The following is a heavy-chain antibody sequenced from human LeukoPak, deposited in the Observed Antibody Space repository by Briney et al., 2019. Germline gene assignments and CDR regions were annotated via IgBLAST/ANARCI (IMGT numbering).Heavy chain of an antibody. J-gene: IGHJ4*02. D-gene: IGHD3-22*01. V-gene: IGHV4-59*01. CDR1: GGSISSYY. CDR2: IYYSGST. Sequence: SETLSLTCTVSGGSISSYYWSWIRQPPGKGLEWIGYIYYSGSTNYNPSLKSRVTISVDTSKNQFSLKLSSVTAADTAVYYCARIYDSSGYYEDYWGQGPLVPVSS. CDR3: ARIYDSSGYYEDY.